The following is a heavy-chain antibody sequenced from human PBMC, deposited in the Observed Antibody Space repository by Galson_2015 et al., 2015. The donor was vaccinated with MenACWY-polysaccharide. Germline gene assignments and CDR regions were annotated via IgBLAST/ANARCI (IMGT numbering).Heavy chain of an antibody. V-gene: IGHV3-33*01. Sequence: SLRLSCAASGFTFRSYGMQWVRQAPGKGLEWVTIIWYDGSNKYYADSVKGRFTISRDNSKNTLYLQMNSLRAEDTAVYYCATARGCGGDCYYSDYWGQGTLVAVSS. D-gene: IGHD2-21*02. CDR1: GFTFRSYG. J-gene: IGHJ4*02. CDR3: ATARGCGGDCYYSDY. CDR2: IWYDGSNK.